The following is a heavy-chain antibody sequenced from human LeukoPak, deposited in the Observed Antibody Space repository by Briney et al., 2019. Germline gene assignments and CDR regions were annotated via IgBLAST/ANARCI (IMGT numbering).Heavy chain of an antibody. D-gene: IGHD1/OR15-1a*01. CDR3: ARWQREHDAFDI. V-gene: IGHV4-30-4*02. CDR2: IYYSGSI. Sequence: SETLSLTSTVSGGSISSGDYYRSWIRQPPGKGLEWIGYIYYSGSIYYNPSLKSRVTISVDTSKNQFSLKLSSVTAADTAVYYCARWQREHDAFDIWGQGTMVTVSS. CDR1: GGSISSGDYY. J-gene: IGHJ3*02.